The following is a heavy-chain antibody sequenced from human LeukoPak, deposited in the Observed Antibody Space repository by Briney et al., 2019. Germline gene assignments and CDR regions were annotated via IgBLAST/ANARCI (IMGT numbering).Heavy chain of an antibody. D-gene: IGHD3-3*01. Sequence: SEALSLTCTVSGGSVSSGSYYWSWIRQPPGKGLEWIGYIYYSGSTNYNPSLKSRVTISVDTSKNQFSLKLSSVTAADTAVYYCARDPSGYFDYWGQGTLVTVSS. CDR2: IYYSGST. CDR1: GGSVSSGSYY. J-gene: IGHJ4*02. V-gene: IGHV4-61*01. CDR3: ARDPSGYFDY.